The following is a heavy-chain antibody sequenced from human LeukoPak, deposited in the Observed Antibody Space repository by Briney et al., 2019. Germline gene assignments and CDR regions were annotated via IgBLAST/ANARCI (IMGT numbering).Heavy chain of an antibody. Sequence: SVKVSCKASGGTFSGYAISWVRQAPGQGLEWMGGIIPIFGTANYAQKFQGRVTITADESTSTAYMELSSLRSEDTAVYYCARGPYYDSWSGAGYWGQGTLVTVSS. CDR3: ARGPYYDSWSGAGY. V-gene: IGHV1-69*13. CDR2: IIPIFGTA. J-gene: IGHJ4*02. CDR1: GGTFSGYA. D-gene: IGHD3-3*01.